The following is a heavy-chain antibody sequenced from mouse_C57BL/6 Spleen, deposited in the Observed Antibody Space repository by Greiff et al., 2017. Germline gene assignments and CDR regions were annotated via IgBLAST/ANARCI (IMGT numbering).Heavy chain of an antibody. CDR3: ASGDSSGSFAY. CDR2: IWGVGST. CDR1: GFSLTSYG. D-gene: IGHD3-2*02. J-gene: IGHJ3*01. Sequence: VQGVESGPGLVAPSQSLSITCTVSGFSLTSYGVDWVRQSPGKGLEWLGVIWGVGSTNYNSALKSRLSISKDNSKSQVFLKMNSLQTDDTAMYYCASGDSSGSFAYWGQGTLVTVSA. V-gene: IGHV2-6*01.